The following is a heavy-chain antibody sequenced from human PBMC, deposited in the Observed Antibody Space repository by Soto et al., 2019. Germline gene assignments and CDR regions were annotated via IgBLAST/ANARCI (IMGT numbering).Heavy chain of an antibody. V-gene: IGHV3-64*01. CDR2: ISSNGGST. D-gene: IGHD5-12*01. CDR3: ASGVGLRSLDY. CDR1: GFTFSTYA. J-gene: IGHJ4*02. Sequence: EVQLVESGGGLVQPGGSLRLSCAASGFTFSTYAMHWVRQAPGKGLEYVSAISSNGGSTYYANSVKGRFTISRDNSKNMLYLQMGSLRPEDMAVYYCASGVGLRSLDYWGQGTLVTVSS.